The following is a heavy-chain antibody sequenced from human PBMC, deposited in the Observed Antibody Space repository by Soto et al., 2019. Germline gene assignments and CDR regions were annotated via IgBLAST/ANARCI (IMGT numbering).Heavy chain of an antibody. J-gene: IGHJ6*02. CDR3: ARETSQNVYSHYGMDV. V-gene: IGHV4-34*01. CDR1: GGSFSGFC. Sequence: SETLALTCASYGGSFSGFCWSGIRQPPGKGLEWIGEINDSGTTNYNPSLKSRVTISADTSKTHLPLRLTSVTAADTAVYYCARETSQNVYSHYGMDVWGQGTTVT. CDR2: INDSGTT.